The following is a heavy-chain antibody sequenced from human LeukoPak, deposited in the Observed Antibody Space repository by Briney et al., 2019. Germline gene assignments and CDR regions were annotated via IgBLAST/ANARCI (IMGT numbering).Heavy chain of an antibody. CDR2: VSGSGDGT. V-gene: IGHV3-23*01. CDR3: ATGAGAGQVDWFDP. D-gene: IGHD1-26*01. J-gene: IGHJ5*02. Sequence: GGSLRLSCAASGFTFRNYAMMWVRLAPGKGPEGVSTVSGSGDGTYYADSVKGRFTISRDNSKNTLYLQMNSLRGEDTAVYYCATGAGAGQVDWFDPWGQGTLVTVSS. CDR1: GFTFRNYA.